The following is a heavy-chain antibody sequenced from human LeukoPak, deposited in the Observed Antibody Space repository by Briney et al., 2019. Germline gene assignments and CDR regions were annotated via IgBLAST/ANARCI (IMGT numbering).Heavy chain of an antibody. J-gene: IGHJ4*02. CDR3: ARQIASAGTAGFDF. V-gene: IGHV4-4*07. CDR2: IYSTGST. CDR1: GGSISSYY. D-gene: IGHD6-13*01. Sequence: SETLSLTCTVSGGSISSYYWSWVRQPAGKGLEWIGRIYSTGSTNYNPSLKSRVTMSVDTSKNQFSLRLRSVTAADTAVYYCARQIASAGTAGFDFWGQGALVTVSS.